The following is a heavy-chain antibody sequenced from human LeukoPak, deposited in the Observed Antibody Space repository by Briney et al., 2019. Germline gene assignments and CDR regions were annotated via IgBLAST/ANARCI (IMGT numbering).Heavy chain of an antibody. D-gene: IGHD3-16*01. CDR1: GFTVSSNS. Sequence: GGSLRLSCTVSGFTVSSNSMSWVRQAPGKGLEWVSFIYSGTIHYSDSVKGRFTISRDNSKNTLYLQMNSLRAEDTAVYYCAKDDDWGRFNHWGQGTLVTVSS. V-gene: IGHV3-53*01. J-gene: IGHJ1*01. CDR2: IYSGTI. CDR3: AKDDDWGRFNH.